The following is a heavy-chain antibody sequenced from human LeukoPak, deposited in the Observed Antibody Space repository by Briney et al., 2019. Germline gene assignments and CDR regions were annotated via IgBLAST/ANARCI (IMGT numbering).Heavy chain of an antibody. CDR1: GFTFSSYS. CDR2: ISSSSSYI. J-gene: IGHJ6*02. D-gene: IGHD6-19*01. Sequence: GGSLRLSCAASGFTFSSYSMNWVRQAPGKGLEWVSSISSSSSYIYYADSVKGRFTISRDNAKNSLYLQMNSLRAEDTAVYYCARDQWLETYYYYGMDVWGQGTTVTVSS. V-gene: IGHV3-21*01. CDR3: ARDQWLETYYYYGMDV.